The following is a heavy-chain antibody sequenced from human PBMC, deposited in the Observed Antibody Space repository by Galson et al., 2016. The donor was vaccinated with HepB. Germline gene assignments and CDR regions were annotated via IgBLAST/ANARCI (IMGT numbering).Heavy chain of an antibody. CDR3: AKEMRSSGYYHGAFDI. D-gene: IGHD3-22*01. CDR1: GFTFDDYA. V-gene: IGHV3-9*01. Sequence: SLRLSCAASGFTFDDYAMHWVRQAPGKGLEWVSGISWNSGSIGYADSVKGRFTISRDNAKHSLYLQMNSLRAEDTALYYCAKEMRSSGYYHGAFDIWGQGTMVTFSS. CDR2: ISWNSGSI. J-gene: IGHJ3*02.